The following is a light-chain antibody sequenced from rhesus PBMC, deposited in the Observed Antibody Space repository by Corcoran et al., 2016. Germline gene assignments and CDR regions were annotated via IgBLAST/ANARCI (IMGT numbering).Light chain of an antibody. V-gene: IGKV1-22*01. CDR2: NAT. CDR1: QSISNW. J-gene: IGKJ4*01. Sequence: DIQMTQSPSSLSASVGDTVTITCRASQSISNWLDWYQQKPGKAPTLLIYNATTLQSGVPPRFSGTGSGTVFTLTISSLQPEDFTTYSCLQYGSSPLTFGGGTKVELK. CDR3: LQYGSSPLT.